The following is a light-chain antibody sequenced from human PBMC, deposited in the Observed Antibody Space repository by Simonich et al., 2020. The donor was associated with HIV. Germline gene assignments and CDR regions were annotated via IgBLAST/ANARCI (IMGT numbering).Light chain of an antibody. CDR3: QQYNSYSLT. Sequence: DIVMTQSPDSLAVSLGERASINCRSGQSVLYSSNNKNYLAWYQQKPGQPPKLLIYWASTRESGVPDRFSGSGSGTEFTLTISSLQPDDFATYYCQQYNSYSLTFGGGTKVEIK. J-gene: IGKJ4*01. CDR2: WAS. V-gene: IGKV4-1*01. CDR1: QSVLYSSNNKNY.